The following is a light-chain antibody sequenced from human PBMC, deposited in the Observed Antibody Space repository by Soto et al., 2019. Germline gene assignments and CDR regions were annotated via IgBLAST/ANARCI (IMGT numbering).Light chain of an antibody. CDR2: EVS. CDR1: SSDVGGYNY. Sequence: QSVLTQPASVSGSPGQSITISCTGTSSDVGGYNYVSWYQQHPGKAPKLMIYEVSNRPSGASNRFSGSKSGNTASLTISGLQAEDEADYYCSSYTSSSTLGVFGGGTKLTVL. J-gene: IGLJ2*01. CDR3: SSYTSSSTLGV. V-gene: IGLV2-14*01.